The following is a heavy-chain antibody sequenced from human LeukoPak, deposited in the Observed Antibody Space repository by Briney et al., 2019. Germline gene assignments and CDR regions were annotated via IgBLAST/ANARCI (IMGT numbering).Heavy chain of an antibody. V-gene: IGHV1-24*01. Sequence: ASVKVSCKVSGYTLTELSMHWVRQAPGKGLEWMGGFDPEDGETIYAQKFQGRVTMAEDTSTDTAYMDLSSLRSEDTAVYYCATVGPPNYDYVWGSYRLQTYYFDYWGQGTLVTVSS. CDR3: ATVGPPNYDYVWGSYRLQTYYFDY. CDR2: FDPEDGET. D-gene: IGHD3-16*02. J-gene: IGHJ4*02. CDR1: GYTLTELS.